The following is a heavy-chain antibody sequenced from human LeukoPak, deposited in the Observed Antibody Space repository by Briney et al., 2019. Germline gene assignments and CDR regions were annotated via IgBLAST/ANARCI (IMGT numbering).Heavy chain of an antibody. CDR1: GGSISSYY. J-gene: IGHJ6*03. Sequence: PSETLSLTCTVSGGSISSYYWSWIRQPAGKGLEWIGRIYTSGSTNYNPSLKSRVTMSVDTSKNQFSLKLSSVTAADTAVYYCARDREGGDYYYYMDVWGKGTTVTVSS. CDR3: ARDREGGDYYYYMDV. V-gene: IGHV4-4*07. CDR2: IYTSGST. D-gene: IGHD1-26*01.